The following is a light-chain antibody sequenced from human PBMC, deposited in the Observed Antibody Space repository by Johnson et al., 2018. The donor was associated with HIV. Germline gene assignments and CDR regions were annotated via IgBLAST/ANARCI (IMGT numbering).Light chain of an antibody. J-gene: IGLJ1*01. CDR2: ENN. CDR3: GTWDSSLSAGV. CDR1: SSNIGNNF. Sequence: SVLTQPPSVSAAPGQKVTISCSGSSSNIGNNFVSWYQQLPGAAPKLLIYENNKRPSGIPDRFSGSKSGTSATLGITGLQTGGEADYYCGTWDSSLSAGVFGTGTKVTVL. V-gene: IGLV1-51*02.